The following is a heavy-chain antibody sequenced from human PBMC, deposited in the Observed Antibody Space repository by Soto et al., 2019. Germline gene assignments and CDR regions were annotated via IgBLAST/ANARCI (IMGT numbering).Heavy chain of an antibody. V-gene: IGHV1-18*01. CDR2: ISGYNGNT. Sequence: QVQVGQSGDEVKKPGASVKVSCKASGYTFTNYGFSWVRQAPGQGLEWMGWISGYNGNTKYAEKFQGRVTMTTDTSTSTAHIELRSLRSDATAVYYCAREGQAPYYYYGMAVWGQGTAVTVSS. CDR3: AREGQAPYYYYGMAV. J-gene: IGHJ6*02. CDR1: GYTFTNYG.